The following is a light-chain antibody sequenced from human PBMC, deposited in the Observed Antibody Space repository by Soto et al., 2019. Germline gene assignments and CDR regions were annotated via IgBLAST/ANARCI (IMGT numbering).Light chain of an antibody. J-gene: IGKJ4*01. CDR3: QQLINGPLT. V-gene: IGKV3-11*01. Sequence: EIVLTQSPATLSLSPGERATLYCRASQRVSSYLAWYQQKPGQAPRLLIYDSSNRATGVPAMFSDSGSGTDFTLTIRLLEPEDIAVYYCQQLINGPLTFIGGTKVEIK. CDR2: DSS. CDR1: QRVSSY.